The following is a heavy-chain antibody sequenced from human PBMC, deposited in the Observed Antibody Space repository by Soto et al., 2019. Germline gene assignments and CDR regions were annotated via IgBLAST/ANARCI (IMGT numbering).Heavy chain of an antibody. V-gene: IGHV3-23*01. CDR2: ISGSGGST. J-gene: IGHJ4*02. CDR1: GFTFSSYA. Sequence: PGGSLRLSCAASGFTFSSYAMSWVRQAPGKGLEWVSAISGSGGSTYYADSVKGRFTISRDNSKNTLYLQMNSLRAEDTAVYYCAKDYAASDYNWKYLIDYWGQGTLVTVSS. CDR3: AKDYAASDYNWKYLIDY. D-gene: IGHD1-7*01.